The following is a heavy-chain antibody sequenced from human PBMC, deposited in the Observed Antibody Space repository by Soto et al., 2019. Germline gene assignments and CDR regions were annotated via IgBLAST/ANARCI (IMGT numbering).Heavy chain of an antibody. CDR2: IYYSGST. D-gene: IGHD4-17*01. CDR1: GGSISSGGYY. Sequence: QVQLQESGPGLVKPSQTLSLTCTVSGGSISSGGYYWSWIRQHPGKGLEWIGYIYYSGSTYYNPSLNSRVTISVDTSKNQFSLKLSSVTAADTAVYYCASSGYGDYLIDYWGQGTLVTVSS. V-gene: IGHV4-31*03. CDR3: ASSGYGDYLIDY. J-gene: IGHJ4*02.